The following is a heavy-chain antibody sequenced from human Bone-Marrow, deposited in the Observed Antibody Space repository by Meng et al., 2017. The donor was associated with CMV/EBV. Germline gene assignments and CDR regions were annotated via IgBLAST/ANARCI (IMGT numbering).Heavy chain of an antibody. CDR3: ASLAAAGTLYNWFDP. D-gene: IGHD6-13*01. CDR2: IYYSGST. Sequence: GSLRLSCTVSGGSISSSSYYWGWIRQPPGKGLEWIGSIYYSGSTYYNPSLKSRVTISVDTSKNQFSLKLSSVTAADTAVYYCASLAAAGTLYNWFDPWGQGTLVTVSS. V-gene: IGHV4-39*07. J-gene: IGHJ5*02. CDR1: GGSISSSSYY.